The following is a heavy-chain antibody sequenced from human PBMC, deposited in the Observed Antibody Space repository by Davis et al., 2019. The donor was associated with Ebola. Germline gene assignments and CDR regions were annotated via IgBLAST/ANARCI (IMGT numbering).Heavy chain of an antibody. V-gene: IGHV4-30-2*05. D-gene: IGHD3-16*01. J-gene: IGHJ4*02. CDR2: IYTSGSA. CDR3: ARVGGHGEYPTTYYFDY. CDR1: GGSISSGGYS. Sequence: MPSETLSLTCAVSGGSISSGGYSWSWIRQPPGKGLEWIGFIYTSGSAYYNPSLESHVTISFDTSKSLFSLKLNSVTAADTAVYFCARVGGHGEYPTTYYFDYWGQGTQVTVSS.